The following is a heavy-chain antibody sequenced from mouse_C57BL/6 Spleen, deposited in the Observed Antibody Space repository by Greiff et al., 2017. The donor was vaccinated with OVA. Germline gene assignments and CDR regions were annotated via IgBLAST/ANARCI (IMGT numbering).Heavy chain of an antibody. J-gene: IGHJ3*01. CDR3: TSPEAWFAY. CDR1: GFNIKDDY. V-gene: IGHV14-4*01. CDR2: IDPENGDT. Sequence: EVQLQQSGAELVRPGSSVKLSCTASGFNIKDDYMHWVKQRPEQGLEWIGWIDPENGDTEYASKFQGKATITADTSSNTAYLQLSSLTSEDTAVYYCTSPEAWFAYWGQGTLVTVSA.